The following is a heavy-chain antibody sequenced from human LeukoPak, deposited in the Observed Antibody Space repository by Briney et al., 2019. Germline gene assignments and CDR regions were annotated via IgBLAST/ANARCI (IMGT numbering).Heavy chain of an antibody. CDR1: GFTFSSYE. CDR2: ISRSGTTI. D-gene: IGHD2-2*01. V-gene: IGHV3-48*03. Sequence: GGSLRLSCVASGFTFSSYEMNWVRQTPGKGLEWVSYISRSGTTIYYADSVKGRFTISRDNAKNSLYLQMNSLKAEDTAVYYCAGGDCSSNRCYRAEQGGWGQGTLVTVSS. CDR3: AGGDCSSNRCYRAEQGG. J-gene: IGHJ4*02.